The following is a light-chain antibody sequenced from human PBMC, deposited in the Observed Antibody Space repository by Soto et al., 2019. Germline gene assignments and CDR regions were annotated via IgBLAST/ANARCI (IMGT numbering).Light chain of an antibody. CDR3: QQYNNWRFT. Sequence: EIVMTQSPATLSVSPGERATLSCRASQSISSNLAWYQQKPGQAPRLLIYGASTRATGIPATFSGRGSGTEFPLTISSLQSEDFAFYYCQQYNNWRFTFGPGTKVDIK. J-gene: IGKJ3*01. CDR2: GAS. CDR1: QSISSN. V-gene: IGKV3-15*01.